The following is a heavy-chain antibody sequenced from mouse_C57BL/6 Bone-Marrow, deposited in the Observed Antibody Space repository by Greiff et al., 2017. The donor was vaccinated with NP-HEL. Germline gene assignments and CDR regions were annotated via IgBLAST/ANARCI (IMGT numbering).Heavy chain of an antibody. J-gene: IGHJ3*01. CDR3: ARAYYSNYGFAY. CDR2: INPSNGGT. D-gene: IGHD2-5*01. CDR1: GYTFTSYW. V-gene: IGHV1-53*01. Sequence: QVQLQQPGTELVKPGASVKLSCKASGYTFTSYWMHWVRQRPGQGLEWIGNINPSNGGTNYNEKFESKATLTVDKSSSTAYMQLSSLTSEDSAVYYCARAYYSNYGFAYWGQGTLVTVSA.